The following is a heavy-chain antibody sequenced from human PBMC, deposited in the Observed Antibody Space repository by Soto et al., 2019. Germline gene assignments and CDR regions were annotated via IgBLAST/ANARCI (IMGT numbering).Heavy chain of an antibody. V-gene: IGHV3-23*01. J-gene: IGHJ6*03. CDR1: GFTFSSYA. D-gene: IGHD3-3*01. CDR2: MSGSGGST. Sequence: EVQLLESGGGLVQPGGSLRLSCAASGFTFSSYAMSWVRQAPGKGLEWVSGMSGSGGSTYYADSVKGRFTISRDNSKNTVYLQMNSLRGEDTAVYYCAKGDGTYSDSHMDVWGKGTPVPVSS. CDR3: AKGDGTYSDSHMDV.